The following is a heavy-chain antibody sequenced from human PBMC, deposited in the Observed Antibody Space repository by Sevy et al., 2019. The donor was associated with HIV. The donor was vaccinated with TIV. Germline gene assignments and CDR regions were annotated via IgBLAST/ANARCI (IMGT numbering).Heavy chain of an antibody. CDR3: TWCYYYDSSGYSDY. Sequence: GGSLRLSCTGSGFTFGDYAMSWFRQAPGMGLEWVGFIRSKDYGGSTEYAASVKGRFTSSRDDSKSIADLQMNRLKTEDSTVYYCTWCYYYDSSGYSDYWGQVTLVTVSS. CDR2: IRSKDYGGST. D-gene: IGHD3-22*01. J-gene: IGHJ4*02. V-gene: IGHV3-49*03. CDR1: GFTFGDYA.